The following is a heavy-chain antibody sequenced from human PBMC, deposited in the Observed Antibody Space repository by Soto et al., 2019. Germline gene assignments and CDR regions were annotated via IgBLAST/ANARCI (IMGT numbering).Heavy chain of an antibody. CDR3: AKGWTVLTPVWAD. CDR1: GFISSSYA. J-gene: IGHJ4*02. CDR2: ISGSGGRT. Sequence: ELQLLESGGGLEQPGGSLRLSCAASGFISSSYAMSWVRQAPGMGLEWVSGISGSGGRTYYADSVKGRFTISRDKAKNTMYLQMNSLRVDDTAVYYCAKGWTVLTPVWADWGPGTLVTVSS. D-gene: IGHD4-17*01. V-gene: IGHV3-23*01.